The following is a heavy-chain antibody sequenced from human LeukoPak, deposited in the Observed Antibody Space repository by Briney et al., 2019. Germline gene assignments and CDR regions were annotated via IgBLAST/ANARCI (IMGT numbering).Heavy chain of an antibody. CDR2: IHPGDSDT. CDR3: ARRHSSGYYQDN. CDR1: GYSLSSYW. D-gene: IGHD3-22*01. Sequence: GESLKISCKGSGYSLSSYWIGWVRQMPGKGLEWMGMIHPGDSDTRYSPSFQGQVTISADKSISTAYLQWSSLKASDTAMYYCARRHSSGYYQDNWGQGTLVTVSS. J-gene: IGHJ4*02. V-gene: IGHV5-51*01.